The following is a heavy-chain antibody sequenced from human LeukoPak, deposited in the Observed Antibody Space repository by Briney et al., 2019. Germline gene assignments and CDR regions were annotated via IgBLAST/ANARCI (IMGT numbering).Heavy chain of an antibody. D-gene: IGHD5-18*01. CDR1: GFTFSSYT. CDR3: AKGRYSYGHGWFDP. Sequence: GGSLRVSCAASGFTFSSYTMTWVRRAPGKGLEWVSASGSGGSTNYADSVKGRFTISRDNSKNTLYLQMNSLRAEDTAVYYCAKGRYSYGHGWFDPWGQGTLVTVSS. CDR2: SGSGGST. V-gene: IGHV3-23*01. J-gene: IGHJ5*02.